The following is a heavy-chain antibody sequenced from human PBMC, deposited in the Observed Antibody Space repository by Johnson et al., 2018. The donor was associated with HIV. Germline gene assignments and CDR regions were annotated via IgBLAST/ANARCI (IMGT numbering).Heavy chain of an antibody. V-gene: IGHV3-30-3*01. D-gene: IGHD3-22*01. J-gene: IGHJ3*02. CDR2: ISYDGSNK. Sequence: QVQLVESGGGVVQPGRSLRLSCAASGFTFSSYAMNWVRQAPGKGLEWVAVISYDGSNKYYADSVKGRFTISRDNSKNTLYLQMNSLRAEDTAVYYCAREAHYYDSSGLKRGAFDIWGQGTMVTVSS. CDR1: GFTFSSYA. CDR3: AREAHYYDSSGLKRGAFDI.